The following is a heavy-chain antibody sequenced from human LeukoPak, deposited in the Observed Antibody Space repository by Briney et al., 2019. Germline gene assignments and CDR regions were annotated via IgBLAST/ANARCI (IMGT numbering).Heavy chain of an antibody. CDR1: GDSISSYY. J-gene: IGHJ5*02. CDR3: AREVGNWFDP. D-gene: IGHD1-26*01. CDR2: IYYSGST. V-gene: IGHV4-59*01. Sequence: SETLSLTCTVSGDSISSYYWSWIRQPPGKGLEWIGYIYYSGSTNYNPSLKSRVTISVDTSKNQFPLKLSSVTAADTAVYYCAREVGNWFDPWGQGTLVTVSS.